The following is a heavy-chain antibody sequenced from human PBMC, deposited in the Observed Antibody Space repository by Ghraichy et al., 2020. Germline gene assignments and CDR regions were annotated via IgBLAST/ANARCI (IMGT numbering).Heavy chain of an antibody. Sequence: SVKVSCKASGGTFSSSAISWVRQAPGQGLEWMGGIIPIFGTANYAQKFQGRVTITADESTSTAYMELSSLRSEDTAVYYCTRDHDPYDFWSGYLLSGGQRYAFDIWGQGTMVTVSS. D-gene: IGHD3-3*01. J-gene: IGHJ3*02. CDR3: TRDHDPYDFWSGYLLSGGQRYAFDI. V-gene: IGHV1-69*13. CDR1: GGTFSSSA. CDR2: IIPIFGTA.